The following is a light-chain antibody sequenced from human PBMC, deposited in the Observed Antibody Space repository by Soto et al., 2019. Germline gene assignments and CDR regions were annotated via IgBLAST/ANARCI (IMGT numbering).Light chain of an antibody. V-gene: IGKV3-20*01. CDR3: QQYGRSPFT. J-gene: IGKJ3*01. CDR1: QSVSSGY. CDR2: GAS. Sequence: PGERATLSCRASQSVSSGYLAWYQQKPGQAPRLLIYGASTRATGIPDRFTGRGSGTDFTLTISRLEPEDFAVYYCQQYGRSPFTFGPGTKVDIK.